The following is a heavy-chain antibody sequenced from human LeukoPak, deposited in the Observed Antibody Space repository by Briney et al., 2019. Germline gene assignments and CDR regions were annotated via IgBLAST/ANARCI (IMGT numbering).Heavy chain of an antibody. Sequence: GGTLRLSCAASGFTFSSYGMSWVRQAPGKGLEWVSAISGSGGSTYYADSVKGRFTISRGNSKNTLYLQMNSLRAEDTAVYYCARSGLRDFDWLYYWGQGTLVTVSS. D-gene: IGHD3-9*01. J-gene: IGHJ4*02. CDR1: GFTFSSYG. CDR3: ARSGLRDFDWLYY. V-gene: IGHV3-23*01. CDR2: ISGSGGST.